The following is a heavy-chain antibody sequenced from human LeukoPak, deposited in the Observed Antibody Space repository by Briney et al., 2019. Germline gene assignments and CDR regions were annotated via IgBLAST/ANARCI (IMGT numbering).Heavy chain of an antibody. Sequence: GESLRLSCAAPGFTFSSYRMHWVRQAPGKGLVWVSYISSSGSTIYYADSVKGRFTISRDNAKNSLYLQMNSLRAEDTAVYYCAELGITMIGGVWGKGTTVTISS. CDR1: GFTFSSYR. CDR3: AELGITMIGGV. CDR2: ISSSGSTI. J-gene: IGHJ6*04. D-gene: IGHD3-10*02. V-gene: IGHV3-48*04.